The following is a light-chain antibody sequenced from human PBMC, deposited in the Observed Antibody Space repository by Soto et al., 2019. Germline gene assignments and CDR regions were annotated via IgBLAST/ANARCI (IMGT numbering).Light chain of an antibody. CDR2: SAF. Sequence: EIVRTQSPATLSLSPWERATLSCRASQRVSSTYLAWYQQKPGQAPRLLIYSAFGRATGIPDRFSGSGSGTEFILTISRLEPEDFAVYYCQQYGSSPNTFGQGTKVDIK. V-gene: IGKV3-20*01. CDR1: QRVSSTY. CDR3: QQYGSSPNT. J-gene: IGKJ1*01.